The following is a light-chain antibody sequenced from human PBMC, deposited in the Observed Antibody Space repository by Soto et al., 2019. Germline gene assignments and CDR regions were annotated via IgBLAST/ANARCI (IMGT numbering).Light chain of an antibody. J-gene: IGKJ1*01. V-gene: IGKV3-20*01. Sequence: VLTHSPLTLSLSQGERATLSCRARKHISSSYLDWYQQKPGQAPRLLIYGASTRASGIPARFSGSGSGTEFTLTISSLQSEDFAVYFCQQSYSSPTTFGQGTKVDIK. CDR1: KHISSSY. CDR3: QQSYSSPTT. CDR2: GAS.